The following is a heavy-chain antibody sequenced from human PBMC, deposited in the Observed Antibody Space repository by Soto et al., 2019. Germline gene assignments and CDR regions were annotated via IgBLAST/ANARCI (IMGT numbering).Heavy chain of an antibody. CDR3: ARAIKRWEVNYHFDF. D-gene: IGHD1-26*01. Sequence: QVVLWQSGAEVKEPESSVRVSCQVSGSTFKNFAFSWVRHAPGHVPERMGGILVDSNTAEYSQGFQDRVTITADTYTDTLYMELGSLSFEDTAVYYCARAIKRWEVNYHFDFWGPGPLDTVSA. CDR1: GSTFKNFA. V-gene: IGHV1-69*06. CDR2: ILVDSNTA. J-gene: IGHJ4*02.